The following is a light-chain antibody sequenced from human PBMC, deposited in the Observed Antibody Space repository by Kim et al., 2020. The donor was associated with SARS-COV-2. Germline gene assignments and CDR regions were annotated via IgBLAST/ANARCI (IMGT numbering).Light chain of an antibody. J-gene: IGLJ2*01. Sequence: ASPGQTASTTCSGDKLGDKYACWYQQKPGQSPVMVIYQNNKRPSWIPERFSGSNSGNAATLTISGTQAVDEADYYCQAWDSSTAVFGGGTQLTVL. CDR3: QAWDSSTAV. CDR2: QNN. CDR1: KLGDKY. V-gene: IGLV3-1*01.